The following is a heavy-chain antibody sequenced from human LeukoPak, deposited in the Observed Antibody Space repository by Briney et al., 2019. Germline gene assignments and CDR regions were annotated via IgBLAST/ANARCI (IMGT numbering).Heavy chain of an antibody. CDR3: ARDPDILTGNNWFDP. V-gene: IGHV1-46*01. J-gene: IGHJ5*02. CDR1: GYTFTSYY. D-gene: IGHD3-9*01. Sequence: ASVKVSCKASGYTFTSYYMHWVRQAPGQGLEWVGIINPSGGSTSYAQKFQGRVTMTRDTSTSTVYMELSSLRSEDTAVYYCARDPDILTGNNWFDPWGQGTLVTVSS. CDR2: INPSGGST.